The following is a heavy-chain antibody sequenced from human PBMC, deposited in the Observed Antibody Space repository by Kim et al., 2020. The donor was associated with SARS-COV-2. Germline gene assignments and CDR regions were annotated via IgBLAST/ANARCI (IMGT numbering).Heavy chain of an antibody. CDR3: AKKPIATGGTPDWYLDL. CDR1: GYTFTRYG. D-gene: IGHD6-13*01. J-gene: IGHJ2*01. V-gene: IGHV7-4-1*02. Sequence: ASVKVSCKASGYTFTRYGLNWVRQAPGQGLEWMGWINTKNGNPTYAQGFTRRFVFSLDTSVSTAYLEITSLKAEDTAVYYCAKKPIATGGTPDWYLDLWGRGTLLSVSS. CDR2: INTKNGNP.